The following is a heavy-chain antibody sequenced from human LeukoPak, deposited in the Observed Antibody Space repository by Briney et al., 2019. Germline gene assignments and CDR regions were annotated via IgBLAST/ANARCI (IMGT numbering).Heavy chain of an antibody. D-gene: IGHD6-19*01. Sequence: PGGSLRLSCAASGFTFSSYGMYWVRQAPGKGLEWGAVIWYDGSNKYYADSVKGRFTISRDHSRNTLSLQMNSLRAEDTAVYYCAKDLRSGAPSSGPDYWGQGNLVAASS. CDR2: IWYDGSNK. V-gene: IGHV3-33*06. CDR1: GFTFSSYG. J-gene: IGHJ4*02. CDR3: AKDLRSGAPSSGPDY.